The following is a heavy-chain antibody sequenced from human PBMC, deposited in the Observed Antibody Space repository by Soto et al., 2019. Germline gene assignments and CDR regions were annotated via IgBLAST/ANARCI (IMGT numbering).Heavy chain of an antibody. CDR3: ARDYAPIRITMIGVVPEGYGMDV. V-gene: IGHV1-46*01. D-gene: IGHD3-22*01. CDR1: GYTFTSYY. CDR2: INPSGGST. Sequence: GASVKVSCKASGYTFTSYYMHWVRQAPGQGLEWMGIINPSGGSTSYAQKFQGRVTMTRDTSTSTVYMELSSLRSEDTAVYYCARDYAPIRITMIGVVPEGYGMDVWGQGTTVTVSS. J-gene: IGHJ6*01.